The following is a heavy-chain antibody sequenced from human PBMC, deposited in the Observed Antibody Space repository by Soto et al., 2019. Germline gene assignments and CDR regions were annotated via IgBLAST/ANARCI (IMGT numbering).Heavy chain of an antibody. D-gene: IGHD3-22*01. Sequence: ETLSLTCTVSGGSITSTNYYWDWIRQPPGKGLEWIGSISYSGSTYYNPSLKSRVTISADTSKNQFSLKLTSLTAADTSVYYCASHLYDSSRHPFDYWGQGTLVTVSS. CDR2: ISYSGST. J-gene: IGHJ4*02. V-gene: IGHV4-39*01. CDR3: ASHLYDSSRHPFDY. CDR1: GGSITSTNYY.